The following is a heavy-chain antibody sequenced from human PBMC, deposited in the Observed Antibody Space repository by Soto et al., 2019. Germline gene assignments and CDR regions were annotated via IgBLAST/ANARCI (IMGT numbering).Heavy chain of an antibody. CDR2: ISAYNGNT. D-gene: IGHD3-3*01. V-gene: IGHV1-18*01. CDR3: ARDPLQSYYDFWSGSLAY. Sequence: ASVKGSCKVSGYTLTELSMHWVRQAPGKGLEWKGWISAYNGNTNYAQKLQGRVTMTTDTSTSTAYMELRSLRSDDTAVYYCARDPLQSYYDFWSGSLAYWGQGTLVTVSS. J-gene: IGHJ4*02. CDR1: GYTLTELS.